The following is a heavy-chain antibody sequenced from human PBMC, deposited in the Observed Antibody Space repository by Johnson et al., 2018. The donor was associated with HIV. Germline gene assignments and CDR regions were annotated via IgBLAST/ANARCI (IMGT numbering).Heavy chain of an antibody. CDR2: ISYDGSNK. J-gene: IGHJ3*02. CDR3: AKASQQLVFYVAVDI. Sequence: QVQLVESGGGVVQPGRSLRLSCAASGFTFSSYAMHWVRQAPGKGLEWVAVISYDGSNKDYADSVKGRFTISRDNSKNTLYLQMNSLRAEDTAVYYCAKASQQLVFYVAVDIWGQGTMFTVSS. D-gene: IGHD6-13*01. CDR1: GFTFSSYA. V-gene: IGHV3-30-3*01.